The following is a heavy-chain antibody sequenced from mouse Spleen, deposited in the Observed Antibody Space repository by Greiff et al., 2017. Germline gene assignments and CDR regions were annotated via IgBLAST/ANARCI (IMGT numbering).Heavy chain of an antibody. D-gene: IGHD1-1*01. J-gene: IGHJ2*01. CDR2: INPSNGGT. V-gene: IGHV1-53*01. Sequence: PGQGLEWIGNINPSNGGTNYNEKFKTKATLTVDKSSSTAYMQLSSLTSEDSAVYYCARRARIYYYGSSYVDYFDYWGQGTTLTVSS. CDR3: ARRARIYYYGSSYVDYFDY.